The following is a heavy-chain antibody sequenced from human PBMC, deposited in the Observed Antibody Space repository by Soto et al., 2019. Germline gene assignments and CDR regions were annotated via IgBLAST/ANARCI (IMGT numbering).Heavy chain of an antibody. V-gene: IGHV1-3*01. Sequence: QVQLVQSGAEVKKPGASVKVSCKASGYTFTSYAMHWVRQAPGQRREWMGWINAGNGNTKYSQKFQGRGTITRDTFAITAYMELSSLRSEDTAVYYCARDPALNRAPQKQDYWGQVPLVTVS. CDR2: INAGNGNT. J-gene: IGHJ4*02. D-gene: IGHD6-13*01. CDR3: ARDPALNRAPQKQDY. CDR1: GYTFTSYA.